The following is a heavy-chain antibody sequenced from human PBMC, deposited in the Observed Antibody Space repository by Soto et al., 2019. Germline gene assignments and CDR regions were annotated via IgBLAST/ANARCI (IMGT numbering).Heavy chain of an antibody. Sequence: SETLSLTCAVYGGSFSGYYWSWIRQPPGKGLEWIGEINHSGSTNYNPSLKSRVTISVDTSKNQFSLKLSSVTAADTAVYYCARNRRVRQQLARTWFDPWGQGTLVTVSS. CDR1: GGSFSGYY. CDR2: INHSGST. V-gene: IGHV4-34*01. J-gene: IGHJ5*02. CDR3: ARNRRVRQQLARTWFDP. D-gene: IGHD6-13*01.